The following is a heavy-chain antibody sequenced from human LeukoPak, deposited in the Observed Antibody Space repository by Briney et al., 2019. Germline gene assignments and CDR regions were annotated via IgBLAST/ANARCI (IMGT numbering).Heavy chain of an antibody. CDR3: AKRGPIYSSTPGNYFDY. CDR2: ISGSDDGT. V-gene: IGHV3-23*01. CDR1: GFTFRNCG. J-gene: IGHJ4*02. D-gene: IGHD3-10*01. Sequence: PGGSLRLSCVASGFTFRNCGMTWVRQAPGKGLEWVSTISGSDDGTYYADSVRGRFTISRDNSKNTLYLQMKALRDADTATYYCAKRGPIYSSTPGNYFDYWGQGTLVTVSS.